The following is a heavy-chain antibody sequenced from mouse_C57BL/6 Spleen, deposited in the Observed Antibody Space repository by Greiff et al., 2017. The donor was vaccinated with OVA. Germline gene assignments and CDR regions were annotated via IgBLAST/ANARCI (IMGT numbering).Heavy chain of an antibody. V-gene: IGHV3-6*01. Sequence: EVKLEESGPGLVKPSQSLSLTCSVTGYSITSGYYWNWIRQYPGNKLEWMGYISYDGSNKYNPSLKNRISITRDTSKNQFFLKLNSVTTEDTATYYCARDRPNWYFDVWGTGTTVTVSS. CDR2: ISYDGSN. CDR1: GYSITSGYY. CDR3: ARDRPNWYFDV. J-gene: IGHJ1*03.